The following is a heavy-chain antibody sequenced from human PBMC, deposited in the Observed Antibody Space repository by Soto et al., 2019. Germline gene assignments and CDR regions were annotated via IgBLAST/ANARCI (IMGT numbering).Heavy chain of an antibody. CDR1: GGSISSSNW. J-gene: IGHJ4*02. D-gene: IGHD3-3*01. V-gene: IGHV4-4*02. CDR2: IYHSGST. CDR3: ARADLWLSDGGRGVDY. Sequence: QVQLQESGPGLVKPSGTLSLTCAVSGGSISSSNWWSWVRQPPGKGLEWIGEIYHSGSTNYNPSLNSRVTMSVDKTKNQLSLKLSSVTAADTAVYYCARADLWLSDGGRGVDYWGQGTLVTVSS.